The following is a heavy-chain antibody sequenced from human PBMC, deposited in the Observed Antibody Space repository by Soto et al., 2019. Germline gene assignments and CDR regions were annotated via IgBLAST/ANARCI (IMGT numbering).Heavy chain of an antibody. CDR1: RFTFSGYW. V-gene: IGHV3-7*01. Sequence: EVQLVESGGGLVQPGGSLRLSCAASRFTFSGYWMSWVRQAPGKGLEWVANINPDGSEKFYVDSVKGRFTISRDNAKNSLYLQMDSLSAEDTAVYYSARDKGYLDYWGQGTLVTVSS. J-gene: IGHJ4*02. D-gene: IGHD2-2*01. CDR2: INPDGSEK. CDR3: ARDKGYLDY.